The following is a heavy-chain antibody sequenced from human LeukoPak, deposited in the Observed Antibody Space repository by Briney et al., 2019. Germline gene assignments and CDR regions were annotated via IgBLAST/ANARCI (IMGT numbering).Heavy chain of an antibody. J-gene: IGHJ4*02. CDR3: ARDWSKRDY. CDR1: GFTFSSYA. Sequence: PGGSLRLSCAASGFTFSSYAMHWVRQAPGKGLEWVAVISYDGSNKYYADSVKGRFTISRDNSKNTLYLQMNSLRAEDTAVYYCARDWSKRDYWGQGTLVTVSS. CDR2: ISYDGSNK. V-gene: IGHV3-30-3*01.